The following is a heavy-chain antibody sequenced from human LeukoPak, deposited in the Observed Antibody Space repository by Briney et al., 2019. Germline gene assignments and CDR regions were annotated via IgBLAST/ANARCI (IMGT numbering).Heavy chain of an antibody. D-gene: IGHD6-13*01. Sequence: SETLSLTCTVSDGSISSNSYYWGWIRQPPGKGLEWIGSSCYSGSTYYNPSLKSRVTISVDTSKNQLSLKLSSVTAADTAVYYCARASSGSSWAFDYWGLGTLVTVSS. CDR2: SCYSGST. CDR3: ARASSGSSWAFDY. J-gene: IGHJ4*02. CDR1: DGSISSNSYY. V-gene: IGHV4-39*01.